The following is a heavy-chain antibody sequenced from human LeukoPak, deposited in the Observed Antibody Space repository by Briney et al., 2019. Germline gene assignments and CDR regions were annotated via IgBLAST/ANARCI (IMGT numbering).Heavy chain of an antibody. Sequence: SVKVSCKASGGTFSSYAISWVRQAPGQGLEWMGGIIPIFGTANYAQKFQGRVTITADESTSTAYMELSSLRSEDTAVYYCARELYNWNDGGIDYWGQGTLVTVSS. CDR3: ARELYNWNDGGIDY. CDR1: GGTFSSYA. CDR2: IIPIFGTA. D-gene: IGHD1-1*01. J-gene: IGHJ4*02. V-gene: IGHV1-69*13.